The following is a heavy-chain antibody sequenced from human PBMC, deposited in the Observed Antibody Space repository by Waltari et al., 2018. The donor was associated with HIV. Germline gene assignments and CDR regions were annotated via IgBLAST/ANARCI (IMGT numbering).Heavy chain of an antibody. D-gene: IGHD2-8*01. CDR1: GFKFGNYA. J-gene: IGHJ6*02. Sequence: EAQLVASGGGSVQPGRSLRLSFAASGFKFGNYAMNWVRQAPGKALEWVSGISWNSGNIEYADSVKGRFTISRDNGKNSLYLQMNSLRSEDTGLYYCAKDMGIFYAYGMDVWGQGTAVTVSS. CDR3: AKDMGIFYAYGMDV. CDR2: ISWNSGNI. V-gene: IGHV3-9*01.